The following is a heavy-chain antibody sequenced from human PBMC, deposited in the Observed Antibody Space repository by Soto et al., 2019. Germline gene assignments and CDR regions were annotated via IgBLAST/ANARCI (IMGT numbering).Heavy chain of an antibody. CDR3: AREMSYYFDS. J-gene: IGHJ4*01. CDR2: IYHSGAT. V-gene: IGHV4-30-2*01. Sequence: QVQLQESGSGLVKPSQTLVLTCTVSGDSISRDGSSWSWLRQPPGKGLEWIGYIYHSGATYCNPSLKSRVTTSVDKSKNQFSLSLASVTAADTAVYYCAREMSYYFDSWGHGTLVTVSS. CDR1: GDSISRDGSS.